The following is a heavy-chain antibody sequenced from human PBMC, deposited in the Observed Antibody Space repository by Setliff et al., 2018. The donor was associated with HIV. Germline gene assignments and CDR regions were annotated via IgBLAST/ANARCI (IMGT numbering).Heavy chain of an antibody. CDR2: IYHSGTT. V-gene: IGHV4-38-2*01. CDR1: GYSISSGYY. CDR3: ARSGGPTFDP. D-gene: IGHD3-16*01. Sequence: PSETLSLTCAVSGYSISSGYYWGWIRQPPGKGLEWVGSIYHSGTTYYNPSLKSRATISMDTSKNQFSLKLNSVTAADTAVYYCARSGGPTFDPWGQGTLVTVSS. J-gene: IGHJ5*02.